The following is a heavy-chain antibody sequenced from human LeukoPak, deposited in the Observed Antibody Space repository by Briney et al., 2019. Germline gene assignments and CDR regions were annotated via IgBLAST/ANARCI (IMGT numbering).Heavy chain of an antibody. D-gene: IGHD5-18*01. CDR3: ARDRGLSYGNDYFDY. CDR1: GFPATSNY. CDR2: IYSGGAT. J-gene: IGHJ4*02. V-gene: IGHV3-66*01. Sequence: GGSLRLSCAVSGFPATSNYMSWVRQAPGKGLEWVSLIYSGGATNYADSVRGRFTISRGNSMDTVYLQMSSLRAEDTAIYYCARDRGLSYGNDYFDYWGQGTLVTVSS.